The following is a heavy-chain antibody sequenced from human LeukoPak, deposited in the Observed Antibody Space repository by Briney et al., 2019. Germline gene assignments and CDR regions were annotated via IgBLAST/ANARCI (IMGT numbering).Heavy chain of an antibody. CDR1: GYSFTSQW. V-gene: IGHV5-51*01. CDR2: IYPGDSDT. CDR3: ARHVGRITAADTRWFDP. J-gene: IGHJ5*02. D-gene: IGHD6-13*01. Sequence: GESLKISCQGSGYSFTSQWIGWVRQMPGKGLEWMGFIYPGDSDTRYSPSFQGQVTISADKSISTAYLQWNSLKASDTAMYYCARHVGRITAADTRWFDPWGQGTLVTVSS.